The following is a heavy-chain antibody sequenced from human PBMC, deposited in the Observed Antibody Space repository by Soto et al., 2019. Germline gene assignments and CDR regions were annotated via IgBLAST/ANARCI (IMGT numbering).Heavy chain of an antibody. Sequence: GESLKISCKGSGYSFTSYWIGWVRQMPGKGLEWMGIIYPGDSDTRYSPSFQGQVTISADKSISTAYLQWSSLKASDTAMYYCARHPGYSYGDFYYYHYGMDVWGQGTKVTVSS. D-gene: IGHD5-18*01. CDR3: ARHPGYSYGDFYYYHYGMDV. V-gene: IGHV5-51*01. CDR1: GYSFTSYW. J-gene: IGHJ6*02. CDR2: IYPGDSDT.